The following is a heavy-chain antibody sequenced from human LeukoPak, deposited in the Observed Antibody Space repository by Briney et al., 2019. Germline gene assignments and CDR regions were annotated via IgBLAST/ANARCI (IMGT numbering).Heavy chain of an antibody. CDR2: ISAYNGNT. J-gene: IGHJ4*02. CDR1: GYTFTSYG. V-gene: IGHV1-18*01. Sequence: ASVKVSCKGSGYTFTSYGISWVRQAPGQGLEWMGWISAYNGNTKYAQKLQGRVTMTTDTSTSTAYMELSSLRSEDTAVYYCATDLTYYYDSSGYSAYSWGQGTLVTVSS. D-gene: IGHD3-22*01. CDR3: ATDLTYYYDSSGYSAYS.